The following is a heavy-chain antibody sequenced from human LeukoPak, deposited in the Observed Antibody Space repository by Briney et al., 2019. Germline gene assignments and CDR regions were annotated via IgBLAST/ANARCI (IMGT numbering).Heavy chain of an antibody. CDR3: AKSNGDYGFDY. CDR1: GFTFSSYG. D-gene: IGHD4-17*01. CDR2: IWYDGSNK. V-gene: IGHV3-33*06. Sequence: GGSLRLSCAASGFTFSSYGMHWVRQAPGKGLEWVAVIWYDGSNKYYADSVKGRFTISRDNSKNTLYLQMNSLRAEDTAVYYCAKSNGDYGFDYWGQGTLVTVSS. J-gene: IGHJ4*02.